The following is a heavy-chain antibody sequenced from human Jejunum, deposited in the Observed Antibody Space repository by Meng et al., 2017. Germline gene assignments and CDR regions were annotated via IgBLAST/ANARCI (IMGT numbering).Heavy chain of an antibody. CDR2: ISGGGGSA. CDR3: VKADGSGTYAHFDN. D-gene: IGHD3-10*01. Sequence: GGPLRPSCEASGFTSSNYGMNWVGQAPGKGLEWVSHISGGGGSAYYADFVKGRVTISRDNTKNALYLQMDSLRVEDTAVYYCVKADGSGTYAHFDNWGQGTLVTVSS. V-gene: IGHV3-23*01. J-gene: IGHJ4*02. CDR1: GFTSSNYG.